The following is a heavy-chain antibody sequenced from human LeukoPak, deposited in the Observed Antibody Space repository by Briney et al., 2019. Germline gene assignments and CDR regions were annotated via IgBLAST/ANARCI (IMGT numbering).Heavy chain of an antibody. CDR1: GGSISSGDYP. Sequence: PSQTLSLTCAVSGGSISSGDYPWSWIRQPPGNGLEWIGYIFHTGHTSYNPSLKSRVTISVDMSKNQLSLKLSSVTAADTAVYYCARGFYGSGSQFDYWGQGTLVTVSS. CDR3: ARGFYGSGSQFDY. D-gene: IGHD3-10*01. J-gene: IGHJ4*02. CDR2: IFHTGHT. V-gene: IGHV4-30-2*01.